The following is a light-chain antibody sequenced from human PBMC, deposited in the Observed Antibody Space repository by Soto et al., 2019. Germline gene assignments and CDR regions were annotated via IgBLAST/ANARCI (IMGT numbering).Light chain of an antibody. CDR1: TGAVTSVYY. J-gene: IGLJ3*02. V-gene: IGLV7-43*01. CDR2: STS. CDR3: LLYHGGAQPGV. Sequence: QTVVTQEPSLTVSPGGTVTLTCASSTGAVTSVYYANWFQQKPGQAPTALIYSTSNKHSWTPARFSGSLLGGKAALTLSGVQPEDEAEYYCLLYHGGAQPGVFGGGTKLTVL.